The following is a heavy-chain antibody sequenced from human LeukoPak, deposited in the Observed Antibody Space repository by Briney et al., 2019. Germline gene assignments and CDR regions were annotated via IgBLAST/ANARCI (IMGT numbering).Heavy chain of an antibody. D-gene: IGHD3-9*01. Sequence: NPGGSLRLSCAASGFTFSSYSMNWVRQAPGKGLEWVSSISSSSSYIYYADSVKGRFTISRDNAKNSLYLQMNSLRAEDTAVYYCARDRSYYDTLTGYRDVAFDIWGQGTMVTVSS. J-gene: IGHJ3*02. V-gene: IGHV3-21*01. CDR3: ARDRSYYDTLTGYRDVAFDI. CDR1: GFTFSSYS. CDR2: ISSSSSYI.